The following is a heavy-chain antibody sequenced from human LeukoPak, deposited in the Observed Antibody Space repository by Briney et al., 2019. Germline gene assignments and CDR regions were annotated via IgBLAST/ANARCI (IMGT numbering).Heavy chain of an antibody. Sequence: ASVKVSCKVSGYTLTELSMHWVRQAPGKGLEWMGGFDPEDGETIYAQKFQGRVTMTEDTSTDTAYMELSSLRSEDTAVYYCATAPGIAAAASPSPYNWFDPWGQGTLVTVSS. CDR3: ATAPGIAAAASPSPYNWFDP. J-gene: IGHJ5*02. CDR2: FDPEDGET. D-gene: IGHD6-13*01. CDR1: GYTLTELS. V-gene: IGHV1-24*01.